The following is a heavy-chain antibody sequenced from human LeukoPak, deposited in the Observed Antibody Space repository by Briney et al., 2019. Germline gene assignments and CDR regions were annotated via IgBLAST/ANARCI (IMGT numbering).Heavy chain of an antibody. V-gene: IGHV1-69*04. CDR1: GGTFSSYA. D-gene: IGHD6-13*01. CDR3: ASDSSSRLYFDY. J-gene: IGHJ4*02. CDR2: IIPILGVA. Sequence: SVKVSCKASGGTFSSYAISWVRQAPGQGLEWMGRIIPILGVANYAQKFQGRVTITADTYASTAYMKLSSLRSEDTAVYYCASDSSSRLYFDYWGQGTLVTVSS.